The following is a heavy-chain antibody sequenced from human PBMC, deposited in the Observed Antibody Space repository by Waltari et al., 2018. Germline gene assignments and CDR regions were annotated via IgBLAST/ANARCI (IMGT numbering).Heavy chain of an antibody. CDR2: IYYSGGT. CDR1: GGSISSSSYY. V-gene: IGHV4-39*07. Sequence: QLQLQESGPGLVKPSETLSLTCTVSGGSISSSSYYWGWIRQPPGEGLEWIGSIYYSGGTYYNPSLKGRVTISVDTSKNQFSLKLSSVTAADTAVYYCATLRDSSSWYDYWGQGTLVTVSS. CDR3: ATLRDSSSWYDY. D-gene: IGHD6-13*01. J-gene: IGHJ4*02.